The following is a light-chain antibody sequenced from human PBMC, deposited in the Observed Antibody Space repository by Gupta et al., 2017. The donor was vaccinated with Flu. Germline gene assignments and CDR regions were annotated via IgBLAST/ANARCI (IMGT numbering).Light chain of an antibody. Sequence: EIVMTQSPATLSVSPGERPTLSCRASQSIGTNLAWYQQKPGQAPRLLIYGASTRASGIPARFSGSGSGTEFTLTISGLQSEDFAVYHCQHYSHWLMYTFGQGTKLEIK. J-gene: IGKJ2*01. CDR3: QHYSHWLMYT. CDR1: QSIGTN. V-gene: IGKV3D-15*01. CDR2: GAS.